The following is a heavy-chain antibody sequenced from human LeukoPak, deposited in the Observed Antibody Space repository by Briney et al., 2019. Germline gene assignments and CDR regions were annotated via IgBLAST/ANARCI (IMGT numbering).Heavy chain of an antibody. CDR3: ARDPYSGTYGDTYYYYMDV. CDR2: ITSSSTYT. CDR1: GFSFSSYN. D-gene: IGHD1-26*01. Sequence: PGGSLRLSCAASGFSFSSYNMNWVRQAPGKGLEWVSSITSSSTYTFYADSVKGRFTISRDNARNSLYLQMNSLRAEDTAVYYCARDPYSGTYGDTYYYYMDVWGKGTTVTISS. J-gene: IGHJ6*03. V-gene: IGHV3-21*01.